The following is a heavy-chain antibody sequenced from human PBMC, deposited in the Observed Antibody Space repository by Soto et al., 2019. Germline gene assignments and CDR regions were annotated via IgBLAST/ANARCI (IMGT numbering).Heavy chain of an antibody. CDR1: GDSVSSYSAA. CDR2: TYYRSKWYN. Sequence: SQTLSLTCAISGDSVSSYSAAWYWIRQTPSRGLEWLGRTYYRSKWYNDYAVSVKSRITINPDTSKNQFSLQLNSVTPEDTAVYYCARDLLGIVVVPAAIVGMDVWGQGTTVTVSS. D-gene: IGHD2-2*03. CDR3: ARDLLGIVVVPAAIVGMDV. J-gene: IGHJ6*02. V-gene: IGHV6-1*01.